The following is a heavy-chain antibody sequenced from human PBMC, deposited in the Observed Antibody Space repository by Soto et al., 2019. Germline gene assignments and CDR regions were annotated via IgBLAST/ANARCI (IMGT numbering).Heavy chain of an antibody. J-gene: IGHJ5*02. V-gene: IGHV1-8*01. Sequence: ASVKVSCKASGYTFTSYDINWVRQATGQGLEWMGWMNPNSGNTGYAQKFQGRVTMTRNTSISTAYMELSSLRSEDTAVYYCARYYDFWSGSENWFDPWGQGTLVTVSS. D-gene: IGHD3-3*01. CDR2: MNPNSGNT. CDR1: GYTFTSYD. CDR3: ARYYDFWSGSENWFDP.